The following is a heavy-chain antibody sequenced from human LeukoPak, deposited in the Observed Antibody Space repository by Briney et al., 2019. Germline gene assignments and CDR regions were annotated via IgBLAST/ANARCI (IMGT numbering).Heavy chain of an antibody. J-gene: IGHJ5*02. D-gene: IGHD1-26*01. CDR1: GFTFSSYA. Sequence: PGGSLRLSXVVSGFTFSSYAMSWVRQTPGKGLEWVSSVSDSGGSTYYADSVQGRFTISRDNSKNTLYLQMNSLRAEDTATYFCAQNQWEFPAWGQGTLVTVSS. CDR3: AQNQWEFPA. CDR2: VSDSGGST. V-gene: IGHV3-23*01.